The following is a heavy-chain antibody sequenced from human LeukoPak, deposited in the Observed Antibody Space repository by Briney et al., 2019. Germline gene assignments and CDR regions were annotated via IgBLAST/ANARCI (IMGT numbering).Heavy chain of an antibody. J-gene: IGHJ4*02. CDR2: VSLEGLT. D-gene: IGHD6-25*01. V-gene: IGHV4/OR15-8*01. CDR1: GGSITTTNW. CDR3: SRENAAFSPFGY. Sequence: PSETLSLTCGVSGGSITTTNWWTWVRQFPGQGLQWIGEVSLEGLTNYNPSLSSRVTISLDRAKNHLSLHLSSVTAADTAVYFRSRENAAFSPFGYWGQGTLVTV.